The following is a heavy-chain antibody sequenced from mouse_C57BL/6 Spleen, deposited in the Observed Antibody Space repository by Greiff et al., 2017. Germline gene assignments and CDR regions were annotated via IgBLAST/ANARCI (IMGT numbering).Heavy chain of an antibody. J-gene: IGHJ2*01. CDR2: INYDGSST. V-gene: IGHV5-16*01. CDR3: ARETEGFDY. Sequence: VQLKESEGGLVQPGSSMKLSCTASGFTFSDYYMAWVRQVPEKGLEWVANINYDGSSTYYLDSLKSRFIISRDNAKNILYLQMSSLKSEDTATYYCARETEGFDYWGQGTTRTVSS. CDR1: GFTFSDYY.